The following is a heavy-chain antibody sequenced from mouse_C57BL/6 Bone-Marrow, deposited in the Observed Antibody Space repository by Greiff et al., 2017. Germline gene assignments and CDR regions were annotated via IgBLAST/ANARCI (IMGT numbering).Heavy chain of an antibody. CDR3: ARWGYYGSSYSLFDY. CDR1: GYTFTSYW. D-gene: IGHD1-1*01. J-gene: IGHJ2*01. Sequence: QVQLQQPGAELVKPGASVKMSCKASGYTFTSYWITWVKQRPGQGLEWIGDIYPGSGSTNYNEKFKSKATLTVDPSSSTAYMQLSSLTSEDSAVYYCARWGYYGSSYSLFDYWGQGTTLTVSS. V-gene: IGHV1-55*01. CDR2: IYPGSGST.